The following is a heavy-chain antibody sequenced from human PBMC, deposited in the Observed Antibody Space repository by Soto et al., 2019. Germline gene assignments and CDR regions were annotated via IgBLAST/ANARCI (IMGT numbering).Heavy chain of an antibody. CDR3: ARGKGMEENYYYYGMDV. CDR2: INGGNGHT. Sequence: ASVKVSCKASGYTFSTYALHWVRQAPGQGLEWMGWINGGNGHTRYSQKFKDRVTISRDTPASTAYMELSGLRSEDTAVYYCARGKGMEENYYYYGMDVWGQGTTVTVAS. D-gene: IGHD1-1*01. V-gene: IGHV1-3*01. CDR1: GYTFSTYA. J-gene: IGHJ6*02.